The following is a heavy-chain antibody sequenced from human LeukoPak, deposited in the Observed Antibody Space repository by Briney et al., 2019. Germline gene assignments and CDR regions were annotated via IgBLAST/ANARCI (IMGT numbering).Heavy chain of an antibody. Sequence: SETLSLTCTVSGGSISSYYWSWIRQPPGKGLEWIGEINHSGSTNYNPSLKSRVTISVDTSKNQFSLKLSSVTAADTAVYYCARSFGNYYGSGSISGFDYWGQGTLVTVSS. V-gene: IGHV4-34*01. J-gene: IGHJ4*02. CDR1: GGSISSYY. CDR2: INHSGST. D-gene: IGHD3-10*01. CDR3: ARSFGNYYGSGSISGFDY.